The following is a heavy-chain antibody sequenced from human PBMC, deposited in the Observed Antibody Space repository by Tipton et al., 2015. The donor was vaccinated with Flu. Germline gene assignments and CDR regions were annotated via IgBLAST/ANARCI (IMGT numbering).Heavy chain of an antibody. Sequence: RSLRLSCVASGFSFSTYGMYWVRQAPGKGLEWLGGIWFDSRNIRYADPIKGRVTISRDNSKNTLYLQMGSLTVEDTAMYYCASGYCSDTNCEQFEYWGQGTLVTVSS. J-gene: IGHJ4*02. D-gene: IGHD2-15*01. CDR3: ASGYCSDTNCEQFEY. CDR2: IWFDSRNI. V-gene: IGHV3-33*07. CDR1: GFSFSTYG.